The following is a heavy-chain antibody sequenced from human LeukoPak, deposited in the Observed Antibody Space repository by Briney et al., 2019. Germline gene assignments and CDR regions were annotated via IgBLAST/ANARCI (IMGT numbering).Heavy chain of an antibody. CDR1: GFTFSSYA. D-gene: IGHD5-12*01. V-gene: IGHV3-23*01. J-gene: IGHJ4*02. CDR3: AKTRSKGGYSGYDSPYYFDY. CDR2: ISGSGGST. Sequence: HTGGSLRLSCAASGFTFSSYAMSWVRQAPGKGLGWVSAISGSGGSTYYADSVKGRFTISRDNSKNTLYLQMNSLRAEDTAVYYCAKTRSKGGYSGYDSPYYFDYWGQGTLVTVSS.